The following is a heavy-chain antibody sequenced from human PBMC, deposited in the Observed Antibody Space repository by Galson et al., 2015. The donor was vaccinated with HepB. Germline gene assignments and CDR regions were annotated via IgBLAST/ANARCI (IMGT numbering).Heavy chain of an antibody. Sequence: SVKVSCKASGDSISNYVLTWVRQAPGQGLQWMGRVIPMFGTGNDGQKFQGRATVTADEVTSTVYMELSSLRSEDTAVYYCAARRVGGDYYGMDVWGQGTRVTVSS. CDR2: VIPMFGTG. D-gene: IGHD1-26*01. CDR3: AARRVGGDYYGMDV. J-gene: IGHJ6*02. V-gene: IGHV1-69*13. CDR1: GDSISNYV.